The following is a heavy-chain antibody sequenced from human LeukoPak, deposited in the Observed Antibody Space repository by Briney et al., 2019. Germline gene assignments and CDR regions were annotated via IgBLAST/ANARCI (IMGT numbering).Heavy chain of an antibody. CDR2: IKPDGGEK. J-gene: IGHJ4*02. V-gene: IGHV3-7*01. D-gene: IGHD3-3*01. Sequence: PGGSLRLTCAASGFTFSSDRMTWVRQAPGKGLEWVANIKPDGGEKFYLDSVKGRFTISRDNSRNSLYLQMNSLRAEDTAVYYCARVSAEWLLSYWGQGTLVTVSS. CDR1: GFTFSSDR. CDR3: ARVSAEWLLSY.